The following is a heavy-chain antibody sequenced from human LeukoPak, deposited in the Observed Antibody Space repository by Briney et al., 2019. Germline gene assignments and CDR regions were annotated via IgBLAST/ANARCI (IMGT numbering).Heavy chain of an antibody. CDR3: AKKETTVTTFFEN. CDR1: GFTFSSYA. CDR2: ISASGGST. D-gene: IGHD4-17*01. Sequence: PGGSLRLSCAASGFTFSSYAMSWVRQAPGKGLEWVSDISASGGSTYYADSVKGRFTISRDNPKNTLYLQMNSLRAEDTAVYYCAKKETTVTTFFENWGQGTLVIVSS. J-gene: IGHJ4*02. V-gene: IGHV3-23*01.